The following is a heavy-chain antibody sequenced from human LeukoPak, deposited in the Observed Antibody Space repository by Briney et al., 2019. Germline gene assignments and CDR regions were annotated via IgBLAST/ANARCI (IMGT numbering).Heavy chain of an antibody. J-gene: IGHJ4*02. Sequence: GASVKVSCKASGYTFTSYGISWVRQAPGQGLEWMGWISAYNSNTNYAQKLQGRVTMTTDTSTSTAYMELRSLRSDDTAVYYCARDRKLGYCSGGSCYTTGPNDYWGQGTLVTVSS. V-gene: IGHV1-18*01. CDR2: ISAYNSNT. CDR3: ARDRKLGYCSGGSCYTTGPNDY. D-gene: IGHD2-15*01. CDR1: GYTFTSYG.